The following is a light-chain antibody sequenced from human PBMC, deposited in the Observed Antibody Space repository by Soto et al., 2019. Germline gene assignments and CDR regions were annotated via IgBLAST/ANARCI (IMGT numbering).Light chain of an antibody. CDR3: QQYGSSPMYT. CDR1: QSVSSSY. Sequence: EIVLTQSPGTLSLSPGERATLSCRASQSVSSSYLAWYQQKPGQAPRLLIYGASSRATGIPDRFSGSGSGTDFTLTISRLEPEEFAVYYCQQYGSSPMYTFGQGTKVEIK. V-gene: IGKV3-20*01. J-gene: IGKJ2*01. CDR2: GAS.